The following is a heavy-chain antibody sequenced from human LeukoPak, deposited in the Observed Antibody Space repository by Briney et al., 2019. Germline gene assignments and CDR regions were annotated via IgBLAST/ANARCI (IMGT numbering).Heavy chain of an antibody. Sequence: SQTLSLTRTVSGGSISSVGDYWSWLRQHPGKGLEWIGYIYYSGSTYYNPSLKSRVTISVDTSKNQFSLELSSVTAADTAVYYCARDEGHSNYVGTFDYWGQGTLVTVSS. CDR3: ARDEGHSNYVGTFDY. D-gene: IGHD4-11*01. CDR1: GGSISSVGDY. V-gene: IGHV4-31*03. CDR2: IYYSGST. J-gene: IGHJ4*02.